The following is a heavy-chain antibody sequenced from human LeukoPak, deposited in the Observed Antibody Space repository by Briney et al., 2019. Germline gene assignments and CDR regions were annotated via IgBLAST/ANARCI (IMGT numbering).Heavy chain of an antibody. V-gene: IGHV3-9*01. J-gene: IGHJ6*02. CDR3: AKDSGSVYNNGMDV. Sequence: PGGSLRLSCAASGFSFDDYGMHWVRQGPGKGLEWVSGISWNGGSIGYADSVEGRFTISRDNAKNSLYLQMNSLRGEDTALYYCAKDSGSVYNNGMDVWGQGTTVTVS. D-gene: IGHD5-24*01. CDR1: GFSFDDYG. CDR2: ISWNGGSI.